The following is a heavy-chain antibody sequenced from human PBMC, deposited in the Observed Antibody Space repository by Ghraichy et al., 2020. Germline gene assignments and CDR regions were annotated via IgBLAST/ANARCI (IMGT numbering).Heavy chain of an antibody. CDR2: ISNDGSNK. CDR1: GITFSTYA. Sequence: GGSLRLSCTASGITFSTYAMHWVHQAPGKGLEWVAVISNDGSNKQYADSVKGRFTISRDDPKDTLFLQMNSLRPEDTAVYYCATNRVGPDQWGQGALVTVSS. CDR3: ATNRVGPDQ. J-gene: IGHJ4*02. D-gene: IGHD3-16*01. V-gene: IGHV3-30-3*01.